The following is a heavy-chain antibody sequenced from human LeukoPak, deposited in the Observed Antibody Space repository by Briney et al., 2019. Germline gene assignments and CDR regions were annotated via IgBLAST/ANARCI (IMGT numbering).Heavy chain of an antibody. J-gene: IGHJ4*02. V-gene: IGHV4-39*01. D-gene: IGHD2-15*01. CDR2: IYYSGST. Sequence: SETLSLTCTVSGGSISSSSYYWGWIRQPPGKGLEWIGSIYYSGSTYYNPSLKSRVTMSVDTSKNQLSLKLSSVTAADTAVYYCARHSGGNYDSHFDYWGQGTLLTVSS. CDR1: GGSISSSSYY. CDR3: ARHSGGNYDSHFDY.